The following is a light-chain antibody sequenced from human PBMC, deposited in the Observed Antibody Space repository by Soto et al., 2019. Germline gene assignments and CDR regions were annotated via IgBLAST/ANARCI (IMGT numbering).Light chain of an antibody. CDR3: QQRSNWPLT. J-gene: IGKJ5*01. CDR1: QSVSSIY. Sequence: IVLTQSAGTLSLSPEERATLSCRASQSVSSIYLGWYQQKPGQAPRLLMYGASSRATGIPERFSGSGSGTDFTLTISSLEPEDFAVYYCQQRSNWPLTFGRRTRLEIK. CDR2: GAS. V-gene: IGKV3D-20*02.